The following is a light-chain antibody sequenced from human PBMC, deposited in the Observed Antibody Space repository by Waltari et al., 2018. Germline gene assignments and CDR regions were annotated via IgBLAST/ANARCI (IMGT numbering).Light chain of an antibody. CDR1: SSDVGGYTS. CDR2: EVT. J-gene: IGLJ1*01. V-gene: IGLV2-8*01. CDR3: SSHGGSNNFYV. Sequence: QSALTQPPSASGSPGQSVTISCTGTSSDVGGYTSVSWYQQPPGKAPKLRIYEVTARPSGVPDRFSGSKSGNTASLTVSGLQAEDEADYYCSSHGGSNNFYVFGSGTKVTVL.